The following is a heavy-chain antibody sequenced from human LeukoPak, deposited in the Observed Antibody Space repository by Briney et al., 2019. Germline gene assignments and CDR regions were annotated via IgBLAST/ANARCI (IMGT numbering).Heavy chain of an antibody. Sequence: ASVKVSCKASGYTFTSYDSNWVRQATGQRPEWMGWMSPNSGDTGYAQKFQDRVTMTRNTSISTAYMELSSLRSDDTAVYYCARGPPNWGYDYWGPGTLVTVSS. CDR2: MSPNSGDT. CDR1: GYTFTSYD. D-gene: IGHD7-27*01. CDR3: ARGPPNWGYDY. J-gene: IGHJ4*02. V-gene: IGHV1-8*01.